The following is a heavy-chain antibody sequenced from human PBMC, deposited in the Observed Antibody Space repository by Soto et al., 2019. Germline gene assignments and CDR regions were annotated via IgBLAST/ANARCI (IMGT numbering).Heavy chain of an antibody. D-gene: IGHD2-21*02. CDR2: ISGSSSHT. V-gene: IGHV3-11*06. Sequence: QVQLVESGGGLVKPGGSLRLSCAASEFASEFAFSDYYMTWIRQAPGKGLEWVSYISGSSSHTNYADSVKGRFTISRDNAKKSLYLHMNSLRVEDTAVYYCARGVTDPPFDYWVQGTLVTVSS. J-gene: IGHJ4*02. CDR3: ARGVTDPPFDY. CDR1: EFASEFAFSDYY.